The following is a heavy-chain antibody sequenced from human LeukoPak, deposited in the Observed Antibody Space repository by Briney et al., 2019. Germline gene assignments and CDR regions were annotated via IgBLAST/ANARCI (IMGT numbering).Heavy chain of an antibody. CDR3: ARGLIGSV. CDR2: SSGSGNTI. CDR1: GCNFSAYE. Sequence: GGPLRLSCAASGCNFSAYEMNWVRQAPGKGLEWVSYSSGSGNTINYADSVKGRFTISRDNAKKSLYLQMESLRVEDTGVYYCARGLIGSVWSKGTTVAVSS. V-gene: IGHV3-48*03. J-gene: IGHJ6*04. D-gene: IGHD1-26*01.